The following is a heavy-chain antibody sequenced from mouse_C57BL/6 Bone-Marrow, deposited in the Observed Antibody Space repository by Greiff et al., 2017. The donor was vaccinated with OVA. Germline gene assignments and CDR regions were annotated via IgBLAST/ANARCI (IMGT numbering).Heavy chain of an antibody. D-gene: IGHD2-1*01. CDR2: ISSGGDYI. J-gene: IGHJ4*01. CDR1: GFTFSSSA. V-gene: IGHV5-9-1*02. CDR3: TRLLDAMEY. Sequence: EVKLMESGAGLVKPGGSLKLSCAASGFTFSSSAMSWVRQTPEKRLEWVAYISSGGDYIYYADTVKGRFTISRDNARNTLYLQMSSLKSEDTAMYYCTRLLDAMEYWGQGTSVTGSA.